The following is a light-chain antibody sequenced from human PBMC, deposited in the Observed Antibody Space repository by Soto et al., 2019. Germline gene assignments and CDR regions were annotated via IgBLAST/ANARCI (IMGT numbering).Light chain of an antibody. V-gene: IGKV4-1*01. CDR3: QHYNSYSEA. CDR2: KAS. CDR1: QSVLYSSNNKNY. Sequence: DIVMTQSPDSRAVSLGERATINCKSSQSVLYSSNNKNYLAWYQQKPGKAPKLLIYKASTLKSGVPSRFSGSGSGTGFTLTINSLQPDDFATYYCQHYNSYSEAFGQGTKVDIK. J-gene: IGKJ1*01.